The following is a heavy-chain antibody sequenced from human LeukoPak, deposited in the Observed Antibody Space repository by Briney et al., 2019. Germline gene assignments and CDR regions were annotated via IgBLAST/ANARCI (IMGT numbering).Heavy chain of an antibody. V-gene: IGHV3-21*04. Sequence: GGSLRLSCAASGFTFSDYTINWVRQAPGKGLEWVSSISSTSNYIYHADSLKGRVTISRDNAKNSLSLQTNSLRAEDTAVYYCVKGGGNVRRYFEYWGQGTLVTVSS. CDR3: VKGGGNVRRYFEY. J-gene: IGHJ4*02. CDR1: GFTFSDYT. D-gene: IGHD4-23*01. CDR2: ISSTSNYI.